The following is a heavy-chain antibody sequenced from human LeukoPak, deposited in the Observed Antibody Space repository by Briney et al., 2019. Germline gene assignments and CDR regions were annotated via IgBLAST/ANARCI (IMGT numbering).Heavy chain of an antibody. CDR2: IYYSGST. CDR1: GGSISSYY. D-gene: IGHD3-10*01. V-gene: IGHV4-59*01. CDR3: ARAVTYYYGSGGYTDFDY. Sequence: SETLSLTCTVSGGSISSYYWSWIRQPPGKGLEWIGYIYYSGSTNYNPSLKSRVTISVDTSKNQFSLKLSSVTAADTAVYYCARAVTYYYGSGGYTDFDYWGQGTLVTVSS. J-gene: IGHJ4*02.